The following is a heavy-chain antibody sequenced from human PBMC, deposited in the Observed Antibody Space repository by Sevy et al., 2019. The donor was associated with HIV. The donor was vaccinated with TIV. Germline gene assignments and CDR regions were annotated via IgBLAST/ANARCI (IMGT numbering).Heavy chain of an antibody. V-gene: IGHV3-7*01. J-gene: IGHJ4*02. CDR3: VRAIAADGSF. Sequence: RGCLRLSCAASGFSLNSYWMSWVRQAPGKGLEWVANIKQDGSVKYYVDSVKGRFTISRDNARNLLYLQMISLRAEDTALYYCVRAIAADGSFWGQGTLVSVSS. D-gene: IGHD6-13*01. CDR1: GFSLNSYW. CDR2: IKQDGSVK.